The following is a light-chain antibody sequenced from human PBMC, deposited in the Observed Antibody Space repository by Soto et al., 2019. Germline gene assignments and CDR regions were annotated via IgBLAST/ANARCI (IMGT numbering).Light chain of an antibody. J-gene: IGKJ4*01. V-gene: IGKV1-27*01. CDR2: AAS. Sequence: DIQMTQSPSSLSASVGDRVTITCRASQGISTYLAWYQQIPGKVPKLLISAASTLQSVVPSRFSGSGSGTDFTLTISSLQPEDVATYYCQKYTNVPAFGGGTKVEIK. CDR1: QGISTY. CDR3: QKYTNVPA.